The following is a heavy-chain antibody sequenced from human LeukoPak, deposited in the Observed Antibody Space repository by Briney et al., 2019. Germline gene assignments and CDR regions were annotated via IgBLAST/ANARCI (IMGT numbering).Heavy chain of an antibody. Sequence: SETLSLTCTVSGGSISSSSYYWGWIRQPPGKGLEWIGSIYYSGSTYYNPSLKSRVTISVDTSKNQFSLKLSSVTAADTAVYYCARERARIVATSNNFDYWGQGTLVTVSS. CDR2: IYYSGST. CDR3: ARERARIVATSNNFDY. V-gene: IGHV4-39*07. D-gene: IGHD5-12*01. CDR1: GGSISSSSYY. J-gene: IGHJ4*02.